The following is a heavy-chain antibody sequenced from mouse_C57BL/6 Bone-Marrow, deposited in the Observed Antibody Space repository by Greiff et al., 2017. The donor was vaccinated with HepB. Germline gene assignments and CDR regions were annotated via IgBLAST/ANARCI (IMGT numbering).Heavy chain of an antibody. CDR3: ARLYDYVDY. CDR1: GYTFTDYY. J-gene: IGHJ2*01. CDR2: INPYNGGT. D-gene: IGHD2-3*01. V-gene: IGHV1-19*01. Sequence: VHVKQSGPVLVKPGASVKMSCKASGYTFTDYYMNWVKQSHGKSLEWIGVINPYNGGTSYNQKFKGKATLTVDKSSSTAYMELNSLTSEDSAVYYCARLYDYVDYWGQGTTLTVSS.